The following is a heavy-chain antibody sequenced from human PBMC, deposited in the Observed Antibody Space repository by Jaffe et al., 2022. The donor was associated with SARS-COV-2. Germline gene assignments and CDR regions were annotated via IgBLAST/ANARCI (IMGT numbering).Heavy chain of an antibody. CDR3: AADLGSLVGDGYKFDY. CDR2: IVVASGNT. V-gene: IGHV1-58*01. CDR1: GFTFTSST. Sequence: HMQLVQSGPEVKKPGTSVKVSCKASGFTFTSSTVQWVRQTRGQRLEWIGWIVVASGNTNYAQKFQERVTVSRDMSTGTVYMELGSLRSEDTAVYYCAADLGSLVGDGYKFDYWGQGTLVTVSS. D-gene: IGHD1-26*01. J-gene: IGHJ4*02.